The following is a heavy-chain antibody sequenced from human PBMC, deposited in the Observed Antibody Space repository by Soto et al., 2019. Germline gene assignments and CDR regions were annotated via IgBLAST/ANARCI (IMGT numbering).Heavy chain of an antibody. Sequence: GGSLRLSCAASGFTFSSYAMNWVRQAPGKGLEWVSTISGSGGSTYYADSVKGRFTISKDNSKNTLYLQMNSLGAEDTAVYYCARYGSSGWYAFSWGQGTLVTVSS. CDR2: ISGSGGST. V-gene: IGHV3-23*01. CDR1: GFTFSSYA. J-gene: IGHJ4*02. CDR3: ARYGSSGWYAFS. D-gene: IGHD6-19*01.